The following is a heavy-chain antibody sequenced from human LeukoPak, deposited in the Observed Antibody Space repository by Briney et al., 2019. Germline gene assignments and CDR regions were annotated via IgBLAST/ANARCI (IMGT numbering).Heavy chain of an antibody. CDR3: ARNNWGIDY. D-gene: IGHD7-27*01. CDR2: VHSDGTSM. Sequence: SGGSLRLSCAASGFTFSSHWMHWVRQVPGRGLVWVSRVHSDGTSMGYADFVKGRFTISRDNAKNTLYLQMNSLREDDTAVYYCARNNWGIDYWGQGTLATVSS. V-gene: IGHV3-74*01. CDR1: GFTFSSHW. J-gene: IGHJ4*02.